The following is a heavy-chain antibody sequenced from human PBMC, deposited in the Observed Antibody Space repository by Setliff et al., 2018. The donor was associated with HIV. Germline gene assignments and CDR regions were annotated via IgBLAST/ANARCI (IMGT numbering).Heavy chain of an antibody. Sequence: SETLSLTCNVSGGSMASYQWGWIRQPPGKGLEWIGYVYYSGSTNYNPSLKSRVTISVDTSKNQFSLKLSSVTAADTAVYYCARDRALRSYFDPWGPGTLVTVSS. CDR1: GGSMASYQ. V-gene: IGHV4-59*12. CDR2: VYYSGST. D-gene: IGHD3-10*01. J-gene: IGHJ5*02. CDR3: ARDRALRSYFDP.